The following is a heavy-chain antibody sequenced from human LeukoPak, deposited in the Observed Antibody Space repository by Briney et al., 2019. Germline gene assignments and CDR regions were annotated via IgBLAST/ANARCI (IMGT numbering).Heavy chain of an antibody. Sequence: GGSLRLSCAASGFTVSSNYMSWVRQAPGKGLEWGSVIYSGGSTYYADSVKGRFTISRDNSKNTLYLQMNSLRAEDTAVYYCARDRAPYSSSSGQVYWGQGTLVTVSS. CDR3: ARDRAPYSSSSGQVY. CDR1: GFTVSSNY. CDR2: IYSGGST. J-gene: IGHJ4*02. V-gene: IGHV3-53*01. D-gene: IGHD6-6*01.